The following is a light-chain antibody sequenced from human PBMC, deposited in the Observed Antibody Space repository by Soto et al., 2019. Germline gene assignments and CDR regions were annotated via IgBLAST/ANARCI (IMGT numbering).Light chain of an antibody. CDR1: QGIVKY. Sequence: DIQMTQSPSAMSASVGDRVTITCRASQGIVKYFDWFQQKPGKAPKRLIYEASSLQSGVPARFSGSGSGTEFTLTMSSLQPEDSAVYYCLRHDSYPLTFGGGTKLVIK. J-gene: IGKJ4*02. V-gene: IGKV1-17*03. CDR2: EAS. CDR3: LRHDSYPLT.